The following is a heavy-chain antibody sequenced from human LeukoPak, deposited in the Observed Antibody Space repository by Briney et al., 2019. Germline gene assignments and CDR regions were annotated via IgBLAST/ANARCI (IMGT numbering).Heavy chain of an antibody. D-gene: IGHD3-9*01. V-gene: IGHV3-9*01. J-gene: IGHJ4*02. CDR2: ISWNSGSI. CDR1: GFTFDDYA. Sequence: GGSLRLSCAASGFTFDDYAMHWVRQAPGKGLEWVSGISWNSGSIGYADSVKGRFTISRDNAKNSLYLQMNSLRAEDTALYYCAKGRGTYYDILTGYHLFDYWGQGSLVTVSS. CDR3: AKGRGTYYDILTGYHLFDY.